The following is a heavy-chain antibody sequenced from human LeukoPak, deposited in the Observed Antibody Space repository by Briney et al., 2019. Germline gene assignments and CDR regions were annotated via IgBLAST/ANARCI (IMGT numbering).Heavy chain of an antibody. Sequence: SGGSLRLSCAASGFTFSSYEMTWVRQAPGKGLEWVSYISSSGSTIYYADSVKGRFTISRDNAKNSLYLQMNSLRAEDTAVYYCARGLRGRDSSGYPYFDYWGQGTLVTVSS. CDR3: ARGLRGRDSSGYPYFDY. J-gene: IGHJ4*02. D-gene: IGHD3-22*01. V-gene: IGHV3-48*03. CDR1: GFTFSSYE. CDR2: ISSSGSTI.